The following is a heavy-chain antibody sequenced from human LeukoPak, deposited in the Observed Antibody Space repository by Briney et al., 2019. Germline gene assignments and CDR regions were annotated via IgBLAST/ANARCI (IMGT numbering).Heavy chain of an antibody. CDR1: GFTFSNYA. Sequence: PGGSLRLSCEVSGFTFSNYAMTWVRQAPGKGLQWVSSITGSGGVTNHADSVKGRFTISRDNSKNTLYLQMNSLRAEDTAVYYCAKRYTTSSGHHDYWGQGTLVTVSS. J-gene: IGHJ4*02. CDR2: ITGSGGVT. V-gene: IGHV3-23*01. D-gene: IGHD6-6*01. CDR3: AKRYTTSSGHHDY.